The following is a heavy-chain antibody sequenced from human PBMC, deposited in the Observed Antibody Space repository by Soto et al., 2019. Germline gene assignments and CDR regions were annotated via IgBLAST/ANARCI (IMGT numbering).Heavy chain of an antibody. D-gene: IGHD3-16*02. J-gene: IGHJ4*02. V-gene: IGHV3-7*03. CDR1: VFTFSSYW. Sequence: PVGSLRLSCASSVFTFSSYWMSCVRHAPGKWLEWVANIKQDGSEKYYVDSVKGRFTISRDNAKNSLYLQMNSLRAEDTAVYYCARGSQIYDYVWGRYRPFEYWGQGTLVTVSS. CDR2: IKQDGSEK. CDR3: ARGSQIYDYVWGRYRPFEY.